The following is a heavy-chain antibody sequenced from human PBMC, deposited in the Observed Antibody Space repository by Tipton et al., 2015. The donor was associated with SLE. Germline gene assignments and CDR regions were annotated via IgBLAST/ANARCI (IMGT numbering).Heavy chain of an antibody. CDR2: ISSTSTYI. CDR1: GFTFSSYS. V-gene: IGHV3-21*01. Sequence: SLRLSCAASGFTFSSYSMNWVRQAPGKGLEWVSSISSTSTYIYYVDSVKGRFTTSRDNAKNSLYLQMNSLRAEDTAAYYCARGTMTPPTMEVWRKGTTVTVSS. D-gene: IGHD3-22*01. J-gene: IGHJ6*04. CDR3: ARGTMTPPTMEV.